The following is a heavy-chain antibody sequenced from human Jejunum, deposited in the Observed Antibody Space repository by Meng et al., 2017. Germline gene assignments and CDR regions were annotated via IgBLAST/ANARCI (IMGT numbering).Heavy chain of an antibody. Sequence: QVELQESGPGLVQPSETLSLTCNVSGGSVSSDRYYWGWIRQPPGKRLEWLGYIYYSGATYSNPSLKSRATISIDTSKNQFSLRLTSVTAADTAVYYCVREKRRTYYFDYWGQGTLVTVSS. CDR2: IYYSGAT. J-gene: IGHJ4*02. D-gene: IGHD3-16*01. V-gene: IGHV4-30-4*08. CDR1: GGSVSSDRYY. CDR3: VREKRRTYYFDY.